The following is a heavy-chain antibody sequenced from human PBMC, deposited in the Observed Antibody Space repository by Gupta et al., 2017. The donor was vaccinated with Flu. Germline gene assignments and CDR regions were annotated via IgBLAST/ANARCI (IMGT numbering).Heavy chain of an antibody. V-gene: IGHV5-51*01. CDR3: ARQGTGMTTKIDY. CDR2: IYPGDSET. CDR1: GSSFTSYW. D-gene: IGHD4-11*01. Sequence: EVQLVQSGAEVKTPGESLKISCKGSGSSFTSYWIGWVRQMPGKGLEWVGIIYPGDSETRYSPAVQGQVTISADRSSSTAYLQWRSLKASDTAMYYCARQGTGMTTKIDYWGQGTLVTVSS. J-gene: IGHJ4*02.